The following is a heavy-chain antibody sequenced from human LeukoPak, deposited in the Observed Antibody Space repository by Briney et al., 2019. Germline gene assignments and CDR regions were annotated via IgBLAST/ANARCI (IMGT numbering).Heavy chain of an antibody. CDR1: GGSIRSYY. Sequence: PSETLSLTCTVSGGSIRSYYWSWIRQPPGKGLEWIGYIYSSGTTNYNPSLKSRVTFSIDSTKNHFSPKLTSVRAADTAVYYCARLYGSGYYDGDFWGQGSLVTVSS. CDR2: IYSSGTT. CDR3: ARLYGSGYYDGDF. V-gene: IGHV4-59*08. J-gene: IGHJ4*02. D-gene: IGHD3-16*01.